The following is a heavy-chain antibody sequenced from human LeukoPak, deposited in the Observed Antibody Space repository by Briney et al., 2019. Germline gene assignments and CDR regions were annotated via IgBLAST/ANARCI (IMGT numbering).Heavy chain of an antibody. D-gene: IGHD2-15*01. CDR3: ARGLVVLAATFWAFDI. Sequence: GASVKVSCKASGYTFTSYDINWVRQATGQGLEWMGWMNPNSGNTGYAQKFQGRVTMTRNTPISTAYMELTSLRSEDTAVYYCARGLVVLAATFWAFDIWGHGTMVTVSS. J-gene: IGHJ3*02. CDR1: GYTFTSYD. CDR2: MNPNSGNT. V-gene: IGHV1-8*01.